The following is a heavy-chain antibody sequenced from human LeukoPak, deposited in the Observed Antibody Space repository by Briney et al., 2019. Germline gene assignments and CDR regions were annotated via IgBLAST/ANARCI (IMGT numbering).Heavy chain of an antibody. J-gene: IGHJ4*02. CDR1: GGSISSYY. V-gene: IGHV4-59*01. D-gene: IGHD3-16*02. CDR3: ASVTFGGVIVDY. CDR2: IYYSGST. Sequence: SETLSLTCTVSGGSISSYYWSWIRQPPGKGLEWIGYIYYSGSTNYNPPLKSRVTISVDTSKNQFSLKLSSVTAADTAVYYCASVTFGGVIVDYWGQGTLVTVSS.